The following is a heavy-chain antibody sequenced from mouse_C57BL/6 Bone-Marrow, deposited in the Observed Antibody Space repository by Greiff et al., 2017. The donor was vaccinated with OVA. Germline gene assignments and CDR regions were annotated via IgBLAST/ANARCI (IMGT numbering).Heavy chain of an antibody. CDR3: AIRGLRPYYAMDY. CDR1: GYTFTSYW. V-gene: IGHV1-74*01. J-gene: IGHJ4*01. D-gene: IGHD2-4*01. Sequence: QVHVKQPGAELVKPGASVKVSCKASGYTFTSYWVHWVKQRPGQGLEWIGRIHPSDSDTNYIQKFKGKATLTVDKSSSTAYMQLSSLTSEDSAVYYCAIRGLRPYYAMDYWGQGTSVTVSS. CDR2: IHPSDSDT.